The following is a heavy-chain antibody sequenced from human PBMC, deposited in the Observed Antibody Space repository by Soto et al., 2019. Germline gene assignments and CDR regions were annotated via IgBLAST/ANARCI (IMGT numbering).Heavy chain of an antibody. Sequence: GGCLRLSRAASGFTFRSYAMHWVRQAPGKGLEWVAVISYDGSNKYYADSVKGRFTISRDNSKNTLYLQMNSLRAEDTAVYYCARGRGSIAARWYYGMDVWGQGTTVTVSS. CDR3: ARGRGSIAARWYYGMDV. J-gene: IGHJ6*02. CDR1: GFTFRSYA. CDR2: ISYDGSNK. D-gene: IGHD6-6*01. V-gene: IGHV3-30-3*01.